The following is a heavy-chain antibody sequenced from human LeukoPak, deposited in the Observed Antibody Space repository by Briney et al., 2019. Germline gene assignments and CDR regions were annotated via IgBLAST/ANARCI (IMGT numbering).Heavy chain of an antibody. CDR2: IVVGSGNT. D-gene: IGHD6-13*01. J-gene: IGHJ6*03. CDR3: ATSGRDSSSWYYYYYMDV. Sequence: SVKVSCKASGFTFSSSTMQWVRQARGQRLGWMGWIVVGSGNTKYAQKFQERVTISRDMSTTTAYMEVGSLRSEDTAVYYCATSGRDSSSWYYYYYMDVWGKGTTVTVSS. V-gene: IGHV1-58*02. CDR1: GFTFSSST.